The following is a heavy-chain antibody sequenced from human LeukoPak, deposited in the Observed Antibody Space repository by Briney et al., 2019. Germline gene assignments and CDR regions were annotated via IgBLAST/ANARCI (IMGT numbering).Heavy chain of an antibody. Sequence: GASVKVSCKACGYTFTDYYMHWVRQAPGQGLEWMGWINPNSGGTNYAQKFQGRVTMTRDTSISTAYMELSRLRSDDTAVYYCARRGSSSFDYYYYYMDVWGKGTTVTVSS. J-gene: IGHJ6*03. CDR1: GYTFTDYY. CDR3: ARRGSSSFDYYYYYMDV. V-gene: IGHV1-2*02. D-gene: IGHD6-6*01. CDR2: INPNSGGT.